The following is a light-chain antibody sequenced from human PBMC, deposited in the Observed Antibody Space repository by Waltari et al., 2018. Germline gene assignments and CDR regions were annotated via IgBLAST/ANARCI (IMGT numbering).Light chain of an antibody. CDR3: ETWDTSLSAWV. CDR2: DND. J-gene: IGLJ3*02. Sequence: QSVLTQAPSVSAAPGQKVTISCAGSSSNIGNRYVSWYQQFPGTAPNTLIYDNDKRPSVIPDRFSASKSGTSATLDITGLQTGDESNYYCETWDTSLSAWVFGGGTKLTVL. V-gene: IGLV1-51*01. CDR1: SSNIGNRY.